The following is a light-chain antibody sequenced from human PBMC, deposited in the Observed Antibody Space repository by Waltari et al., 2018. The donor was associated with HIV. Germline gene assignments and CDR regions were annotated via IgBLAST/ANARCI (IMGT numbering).Light chain of an antibody. J-gene: IGKJ1*01. CDR3: QQYHNWPPWT. CDR1: QSVSTN. V-gene: IGKV3-15*01. CDR2: DAS. Sequence: EIVMTQSPDTLSVSPGGRATLSCRASQSVSTNLAWYQQKPGQAPRLLISDASSRATGVPARFSGSASGTEFTLTISNLQSEDFAVYYCQQYHNWPPWTFGQGTKVEIK.